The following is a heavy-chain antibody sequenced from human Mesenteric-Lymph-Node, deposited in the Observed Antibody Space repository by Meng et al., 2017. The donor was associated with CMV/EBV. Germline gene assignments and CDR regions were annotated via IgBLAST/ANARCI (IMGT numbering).Heavy chain of an antibody. Sequence: GESLKISCAASGFTFSSHSMNWVRQAPGKGLEWVSSISSSSSYIYYADSVKGRFTISRDNAKNSLYLQMNSLRAEDTAVYYCARVLGYCSSTSCYEEGYYYYGMDVWGQGTTVTVSS. D-gene: IGHD2-2*01. CDR1: GFTFSSHS. CDR3: ARVLGYCSSTSCYEEGYYYYGMDV. V-gene: IGHV3-21*01. CDR2: ISSSSSYI. J-gene: IGHJ6*02.